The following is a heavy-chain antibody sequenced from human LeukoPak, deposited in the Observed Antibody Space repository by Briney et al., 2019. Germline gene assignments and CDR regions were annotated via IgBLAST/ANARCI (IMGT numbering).Heavy chain of an antibody. V-gene: IGHV3-23*01. CDR1: GFTLSGYA. J-gene: IGHJ6*02. CDR2: ISGSGGST. CDR3: AKVPDTGTTRFAFHVMDV. Sequence: GGSLRLSCVASGFTLSGYAMSWVRQAPGKGLEWVSAISGSGGSTHYADSVKGRFTISRDNSKNTLYLQMNSLRAEDTAVYYCAKVPDTGTTRFAFHVMDVWGQGTTVTVSS. D-gene: IGHD4-17*01.